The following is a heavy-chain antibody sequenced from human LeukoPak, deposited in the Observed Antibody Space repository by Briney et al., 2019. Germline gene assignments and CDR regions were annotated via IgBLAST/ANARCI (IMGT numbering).Heavy chain of an antibody. CDR3: ARVVIVVATEENDAFGI. J-gene: IGHJ3*02. D-gene: IGHD2-21*02. V-gene: IGHV4-38-2*01. Sequence: SETLSLTCGVSGFSIRSGHYWGWIRQPPGKGLEWIANIHQSGSTYHNPSLRSRVTISVDTYKNQFSLKLSSVTAADTAVYYCARVVIVVATEENDAFGIWGQGRMVIVSS. CDR1: GFSIRSGHY. CDR2: IHQSGST.